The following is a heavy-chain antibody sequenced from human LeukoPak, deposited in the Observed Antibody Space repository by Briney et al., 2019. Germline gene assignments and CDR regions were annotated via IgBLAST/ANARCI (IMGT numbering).Heavy chain of an antibody. CDR2: IYYSGST. J-gene: IGHJ6*03. D-gene: IGHD2-2*02. CDR3: ARHKPHCSSTSCYTDYYYYYMDV. Sequence: SQTLSLTCTVSGGSISSGDYYWSWIRQPPGKGLEWIGYIYYSGSTYYNPSLKSRVTISVDTSKNQFSLKLSSVTAADTAVYYCARHKPHCSSTSCYTDYYYYYMDVWGRGTTVTVSS. CDR1: GGSISSGDYY. V-gene: IGHV4-30-4*08.